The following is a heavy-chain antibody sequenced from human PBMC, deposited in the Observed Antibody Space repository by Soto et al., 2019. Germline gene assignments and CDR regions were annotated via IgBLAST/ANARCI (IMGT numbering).Heavy chain of an antibody. D-gene: IGHD6-13*01. CDR2: ISSSSSYT. V-gene: IGHV3-11*05. Sequence: QVQLVESGGGLVKPGGSLRLSCAASGFTFSDYYMSWIRQAPGKGLEWVSYISSSSSYTNYADSVKGRFTISRDNAKNSLYLQMNSLIAEDTAVYYCAREGGYSSSWYSYYYGMDVWGQGTTVTVSS. J-gene: IGHJ6*02. CDR3: AREGGYSSSWYSYYYGMDV. CDR1: GFTFSDYY.